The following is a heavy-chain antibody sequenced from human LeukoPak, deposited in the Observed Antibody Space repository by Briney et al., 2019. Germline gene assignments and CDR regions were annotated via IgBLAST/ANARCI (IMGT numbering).Heavy chain of an antibody. CDR2: VIPIVGTA. J-gene: IGHJ3*02. CDR3: ARDYVRVGAKGAFDI. D-gene: IGHD1-26*01. V-gene: IGHV1-69*05. Sequence: GASVKVSCKASGGTFSSYAISWVRQAPGQGLEWMGRVIPIVGTANYAHKFQGRVTITTDESTSTAYMELSSLRSEDTAVYYCARDYVRVGAKGAFDIWGQGTMVTVSS. CDR1: GGTFSSYA.